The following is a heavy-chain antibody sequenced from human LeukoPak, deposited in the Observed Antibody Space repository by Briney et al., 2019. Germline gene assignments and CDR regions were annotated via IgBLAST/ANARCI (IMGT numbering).Heavy chain of an antibody. D-gene: IGHD6-13*01. CDR3: AKDIDRYSSSWYSF. J-gene: IGHJ1*01. CDR1: GFTFDDYA. CDR2: ISGDGGST. V-gene: IGHV3-43*02. Sequence: GGSLRLSCAASGFTFDDYAMHWVRHAPGKGLEWVSLISGDGGSTYYADSVKGRFTIYRDNSKNSLYLQMNSLRTEDTALYYCAKDIDRYSSSWYSFWGQGTLVTVSS.